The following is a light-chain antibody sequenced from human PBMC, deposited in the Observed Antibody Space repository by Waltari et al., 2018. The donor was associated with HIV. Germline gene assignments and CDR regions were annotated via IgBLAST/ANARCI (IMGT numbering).Light chain of an antibody. CDR3: QQYNNWPPWT. V-gene: IGKV3-15*01. Sequence: EIVMTQSPATLSVSPGERATLSCRASQGVSSNLAWYQQKPGQAPRLLIYGASTRATGIPARFSGSGSGTYFTLTISSLQSEDFAVYYCQQYNNWPPWTFGQGTKVEIK. CDR2: GAS. CDR1: QGVSSN. J-gene: IGKJ1*01.